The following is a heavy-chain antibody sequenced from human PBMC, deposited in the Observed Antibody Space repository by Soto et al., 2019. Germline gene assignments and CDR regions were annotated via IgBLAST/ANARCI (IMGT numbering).Heavy chain of an antibody. V-gene: IGHV4-59*04. J-gene: IGHJ5*02. Sequence: PSETLSLTCTVSGGSISSYYWSLIRQPPGKGLEWIGYIYYSGTTYYNPSLKSRVTISEDTSKNQFSLKLSSVTAADTAVYYCARQYSSSWYQGGWFDPWGQGTLVTVSS. CDR3: ARQYSSSWYQGGWFDP. CDR2: IYYSGTT. D-gene: IGHD6-13*01. CDR1: GGSISSYY.